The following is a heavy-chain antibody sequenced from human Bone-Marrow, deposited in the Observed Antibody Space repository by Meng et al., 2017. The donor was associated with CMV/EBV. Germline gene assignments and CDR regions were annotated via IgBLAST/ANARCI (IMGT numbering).Heavy chain of an antibody. D-gene: IGHD3-3*01. J-gene: IGHJ6*02. CDR1: GYTFTSYY. Sequence: ASVKVSCKASGYTFTSYYMHWVRQAPGQGLEWMGIINPSGGSTSYAQKFQGRVTMTRDTSTSTVYMELRSLRSDDTAVYYCARDYDFWSGYSPAYYYYGMDVWGQGTTVTVSS. V-gene: IGHV1-46*01. CDR2: INPSGGST. CDR3: ARDYDFWSGYSPAYYYYGMDV.